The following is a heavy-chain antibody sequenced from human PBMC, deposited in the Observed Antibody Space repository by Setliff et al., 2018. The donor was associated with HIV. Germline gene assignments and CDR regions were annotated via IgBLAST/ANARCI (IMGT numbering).Heavy chain of an antibody. V-gene: IGHV4-4*09. CDR2: ISSSGTT. D-gene: IGHD2-21*01. J-gene: IGHJ4*02. Sequence: KTSETLSLTCVVSDDSFSNYDWTWIRQSPGKALEWIGYISSSGTTNYNPSLRSRVTISMETSNTRFSLWLRSATATDTATYFSARLGRAIDDGGSSLRLDFWGQGMLVTVSS. CDR1: DDSFSNYD. CDR3: ARLGRAIDDGGSSLRLDF.